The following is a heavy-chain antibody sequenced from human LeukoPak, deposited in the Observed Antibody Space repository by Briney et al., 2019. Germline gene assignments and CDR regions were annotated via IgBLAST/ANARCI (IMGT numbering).Heavy chain of an antibody. Sequence: SETLSLTCTVSGGSISGLYWTWIRQPAGKGLEWIGRIYTSGTTNYNPSLKSRVTMSVDTSKNQFSLKLTSVTAADTAVYYCARVLAYWYFDLWAVAPWSLSP. CDR1: GGSISGLY. CDR2: IYTSGTT. V-gene: IGHV4-4*07. J-gene: IGHJ2*01. CDR3: ARVLAYWYFDL.